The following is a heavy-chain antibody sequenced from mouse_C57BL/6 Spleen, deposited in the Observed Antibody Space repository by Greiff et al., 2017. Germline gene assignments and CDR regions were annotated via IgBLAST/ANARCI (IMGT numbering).Heavy chain of an antibody. D-gene: IGHD1-1*01. V-gene: IGHV14-4*01. Sequence: EVQLQQSGAELVRPGASVKLSCTASGFNIKDAYMHWVKQRPEQGLEWIGWIDPENGDTEYASKFQGKASITADTSSNTAYLQLSSLTSEDTAVYYCTTNYYGSSYGYFDVWGTGTTVTVSS. CDR2: IDPENGDT. J-gene: IGHJ1*03. CDR1: GFNIKDAY. CDR3: TTNYYGSSYGYFDV.